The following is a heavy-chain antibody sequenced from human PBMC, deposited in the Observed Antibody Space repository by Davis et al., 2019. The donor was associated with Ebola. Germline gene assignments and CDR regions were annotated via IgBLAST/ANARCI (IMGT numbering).Heavy chain of an antibody. CDR1: GGSISSYY. CDR2: IYYSGST. CDR3: ARGRGTILYSSSSKNDY. Sequence: SETLSLTCTVSGGSISSYYWSWIRQPPGKGLEWIGYIYYSGSTNYNPSLKSRVTISVDTSKNQFSLKLGSVTAADTAVYYCARGRGTILYSSSSKNDYWGQGTLVTVSS. V-gene: IGHV4-59*12. J-gene: IGHJ4*02. D-gene: IGHD6-6*01.